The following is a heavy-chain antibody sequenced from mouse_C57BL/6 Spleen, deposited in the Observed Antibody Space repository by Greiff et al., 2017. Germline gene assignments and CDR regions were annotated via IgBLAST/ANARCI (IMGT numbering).Heavy chain of an antibody. Sequence: VQLQQSGAELVKPGASVKLSCTASGFNITDYYMHWVQQRTEQGLEWIGRIDPEDGETKYAPKFQSKATITANTSSNTAYLQLSSLKSEDTAVCYCASGDYVQYYFDYWGQGTTLTVAS. V-gene: IGHV14-2*01. CDR3: ASGDYVQYYFDY. J-gene: IGHJ2*01. CDR1: GFNITDYY. CDR2: IDPEDGET. D-gene: IGHD2-13*01.